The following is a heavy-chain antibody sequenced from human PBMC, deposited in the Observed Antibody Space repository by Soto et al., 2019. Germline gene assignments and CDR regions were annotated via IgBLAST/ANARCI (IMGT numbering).Heavy chain of an antibody. CDR2: ISNSSSYI. D-gene: IGHD1-1*01. CDR1: GFTFSSYS. CDR3: ARTLWRDDAFDI. V-gene: IGHV3-21*01. Sequence: GESLKISCAASGFTFSSYSMNWVRQAPGKGLEWVSSISNSSSYIYYADSVKGRFTISRDNAKNSLYLQMNSLRAEDTAVYYCARTLWRDDAFDIWGQGTMVTVSS. J-gene: IGHJ3*02.